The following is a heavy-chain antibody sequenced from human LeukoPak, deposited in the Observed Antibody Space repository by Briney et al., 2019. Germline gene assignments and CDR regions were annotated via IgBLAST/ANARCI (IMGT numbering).Heavy chain of an antibody. CDR2: LSTSTTRT. Sequence: PGGTLRLSCAASGFTFSTYGMSWVRQAPGKGLEWVSTLSTSTTRTYYADSVKGRFTISRDNSKRTLYLQMNSLRAEDTAVYYCAKDSGVLRHFDWLSYFDYWGQGTLVTVSS. CDR1: GFTFSTYG. V-gene: IGHV3-23*01. CDR3: AKDSGVLRHFDWLSYFDY. D-gene: IGHD3-9*01. J-gene: IGHJ4*02.